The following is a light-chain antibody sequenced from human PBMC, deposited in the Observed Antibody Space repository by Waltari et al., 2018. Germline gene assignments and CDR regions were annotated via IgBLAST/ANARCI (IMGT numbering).Light chain of an antibody. CDR2: EGS. J-gene: IGLJ1*01. Sequence: SALTQPASVSGSPGQSITISCTGTSSDVGSYNLVSWYQQHPGKAPKPVIYEGSKRPSGVSNRFSGSKSGNTASLTISGLQAEDEADYYCCSYAGSSTYVFGTGTKVTVL. CDR3: CSYAGSSTYV. V-gene: IGLV2-23*01. CDR1: SSDVGSYNL.